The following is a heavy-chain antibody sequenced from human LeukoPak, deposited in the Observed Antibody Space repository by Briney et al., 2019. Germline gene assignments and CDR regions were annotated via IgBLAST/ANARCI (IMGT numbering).Heavy chain of an antibody. J-gene: IGHJ4*02. CDR2: LYSDGNT. Sequence: GGSLRLSCAASGFTVITNDMTWVRQAPGKGLEWVSVLYSDGNTKYADSVQGRFTISRDNSKNTLYLEMNSLSPDDTAVYYCARGVEPLAANTLAYWGQGTWSPSPQ. CDR3: ARGVEPLAANTLAY. V-gene: IGHV3-53*01. D-gene: IGHD1-14*01. CDR1: GFTVITND.